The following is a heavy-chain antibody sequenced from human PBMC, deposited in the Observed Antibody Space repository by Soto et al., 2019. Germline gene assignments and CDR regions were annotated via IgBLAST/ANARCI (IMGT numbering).Heavy chain of an antibody. CDR3: AKNLEPRIVAAASHX. CDR2: ISYDGSNK. V-gene: IGHV3-30*18. J-gene: IGHJ4*02. CDR1: GFTFSSYG. D-gene: IGHD6-13*01. Sequence: GGSLRLSCAASGFTFSSYGMHWVRQAPGKGLAWVSFISYDGSNKYYAESVKGRFTISRDNSKNTLYLQMNSLRAEDTAVYYCAKNLEPRIVAAASHXWGQVTLVTVSX.